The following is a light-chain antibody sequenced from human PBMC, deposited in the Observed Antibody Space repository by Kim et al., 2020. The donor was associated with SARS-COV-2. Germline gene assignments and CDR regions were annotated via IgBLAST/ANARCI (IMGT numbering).Light chain of an antibody. J-gene: IGLJ1*01. CDR1: SLRSYY. CDR3: NSRDSSGNHLGV. CDR2: GKT. V-gene: IGLV3-19*01. Sequence: SSELTQDPAVSVALGQTVRITCQGDSLRSYYASWYQQKPGQAPVLVIYGKTNRPSGIPDRFSGSSSGNTASLTITGAQAEDEADYYCNSRDSSGNHLGVF.